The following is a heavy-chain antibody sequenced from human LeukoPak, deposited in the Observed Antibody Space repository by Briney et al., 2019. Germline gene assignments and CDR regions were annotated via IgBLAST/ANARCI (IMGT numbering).Heavy chain of an antibody. CDR2: IYPGDSDT. V-gene: IGHV5-51*01. D-gene: IGHD2-21*01. CDR3: ARQGPDGYWDY. J-gene: IGHJ4*02. Sequence: GGSLEISFKGSGSRFTSYWIGWGRPMPGKGLGWMGIIYPGDSDTRYSPSFQGQVTISADKSISTAYLQWSSLKASDTAMYYCARQGPDGYWDYWGQGTLVTVSS. CDR1: GSRFTSYW.